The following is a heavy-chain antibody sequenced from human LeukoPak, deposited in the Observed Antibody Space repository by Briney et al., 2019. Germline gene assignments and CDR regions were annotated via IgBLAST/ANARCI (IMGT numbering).Heavy chain of an antibody. Sequence: SCKASGYTLTDYYMHWVRRAPGKGLEWVALIWYDGSNKYYADSVKGRFTISRDNAKNTLYLQMNSLRADDTAVYYCARSDCNSDCSHFDYWGQGTLVTVSS. CDR1: GYTLTDYY. V-gene: IGHV3-33*01. CDR3: ARSDCNSDCSHFDY. D-gene: IGHD2/OR15-2a*01. J-gene: IGHJ4*02. CDR2: IWYDGSNK.